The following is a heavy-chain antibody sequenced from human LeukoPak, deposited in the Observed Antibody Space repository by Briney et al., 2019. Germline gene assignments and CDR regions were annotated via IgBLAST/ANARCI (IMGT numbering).Heavy chain of an antibody. Sequence: GASVKVSCKASGYTFTSYYMHWVRQAPGQGLEWMGIINPSGGSTSYAQKFQGRVTMTRDTSTSTVYMELSSLRSEDTAVYYCARDEAVTYYYDSSGSRGSDDYWGQGTLVTVSS. CDR1: GYTFTSYY. V-gene: IGHV1-46*01. D-gene: IGHD3-22*01. CDR3: ARDEAVTYYYDSSGSRGSDDY. CDR2: INPSGGST. J-gene: IGHJ4*02.